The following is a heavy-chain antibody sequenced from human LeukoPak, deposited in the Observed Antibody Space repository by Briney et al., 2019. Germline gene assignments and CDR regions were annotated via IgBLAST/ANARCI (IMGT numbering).Heavy chain of an antibody. CDR2: INPNSGGT. D-gene: IGHD3-10*01. Sequence: ASVKVSCKASRYTFTGYYMHWVRQAPGQGREWMGWINPNSGGTNYAQKFQGWVTMTRDTSISTAYMALSRLRSDDTAVYYCASSRYGSTWFDPWGQGTLVTVSS. CDR1: RYTFTGYY. V-gene: IGHV1-2*04. CDR3: ASSRYGSTWFDP. J-gene: IGHJ5*02.